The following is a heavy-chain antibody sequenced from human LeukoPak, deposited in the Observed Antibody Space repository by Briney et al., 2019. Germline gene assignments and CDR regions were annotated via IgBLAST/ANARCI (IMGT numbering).Heavy chain of an antibody. CDR3: ARDTLASPYDFWSGHYPH. Sequence: ASVKVSCKASGGTFSSYAISWVRQAPGQGLEWMGRIIPILGIANYAQKFQGRVTITADKSTSTAYMELSSLRSEDTAVYYCARDTLASPYDFWSGHYPHWGQGTLVTVSS. D-gene: IGHD3-3*01. CDR1: GGTFSSYA. V-gene: IGHV1-69*04. J-gene: IGHJ4*02. CDR2: IIPILGIA.